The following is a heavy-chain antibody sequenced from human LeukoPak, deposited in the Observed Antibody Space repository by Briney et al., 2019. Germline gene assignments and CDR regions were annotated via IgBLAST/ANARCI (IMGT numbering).Heavy chain of an antibody. J-gene: IGHJ6*02. CDR2: IIPILGIA. CDR3: ARDTSDPRYYYYGMDV. V-gene: IGHV1-69*04. CDR1: GGTFSSYA. D-gene: IGHD1-1*01. Sequence: SVKVSCKASGGTFSSYAISWVRQAPGQGLEWMGRIIPILGIANYAQKFQGRVTITPDKSTSTAYMELSSLRSEDTAVYYCARDTSDPRYYYYGMDVWGQGTTVTVSS.